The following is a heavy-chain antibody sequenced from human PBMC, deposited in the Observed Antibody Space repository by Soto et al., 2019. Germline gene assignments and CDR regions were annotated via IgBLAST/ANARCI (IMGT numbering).Heavy chain of an antibody. D-gene: IGHD6-13*01. Sequence: SGGSLRLSCAASGFTFRSFTMNWVRQAPGKGLEWVSAISSNSAYIYYTDALRGRFTISRDNAKNSLHLQMNSLRAEDTAVYYCTGDASRDSSARGWFDPWGPGTLVTVS. CDR2: ISSNSAYI. J-gene: IGHJ5*02. CDR3: TGDASRDSSARGWFDP. CDR1: GFTFRSFT. V-gene: IGHV3-21*01.